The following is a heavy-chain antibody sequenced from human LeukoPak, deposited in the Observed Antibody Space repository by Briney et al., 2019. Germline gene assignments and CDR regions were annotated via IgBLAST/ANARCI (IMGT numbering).Heavy chain of an antibody. J-gene: IGHJ6*02. V-gene: IGHV3-30-3*01. CDR2: ISYDGSNK. D-gene: IGHD2-2*01. CDR3: ARSEAVVPAANYYYYYGMDV. CDR1: GFTFSSYA. Sequence: PGGSLRLSCAASGFTFSSYAMHWVRQAPGKGLEWVAVISYDGSNKYYADSVKGRFTISRDNSKNTLYLQMNSLRAEDTAVYYCARSEAVVPAANYYYYYGMDVWGQGTTVTVSS.